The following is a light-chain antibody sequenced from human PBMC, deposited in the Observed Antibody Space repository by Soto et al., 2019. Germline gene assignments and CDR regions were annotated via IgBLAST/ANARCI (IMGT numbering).Light chain of an antibody. Sequence: EIVLTQSPATQSLSPGDRATLSCRASQSVSSYLAWYQQRPGQAPRLLIYDASDRATGVPARFSGSGSGTDITLTISSLEPEDFAVYYCQHRANLPLTFGGGTKLEIK. J-gene: IGKJ4*01. CDR2: DAS. CDR3: QHRANLPLT. CDR1: QSVSSY. V-gene: IGKV3-11*01.